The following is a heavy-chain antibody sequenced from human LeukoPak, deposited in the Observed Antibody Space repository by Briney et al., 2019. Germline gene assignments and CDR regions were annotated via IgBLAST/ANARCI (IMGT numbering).Heavy chain of an antibody. CDR1: GFTFSSYS. CDR3: ARDGVVVPVNDAFDI. V-gene: IGHV3-21*01. Sequence: SGGSLRLSCAASGFTFSSYSMNWVCQAPGKGLEWVSSISSSSSYIYYADSVKGRFTISRDNAKNSLYLQMNSLRAEDTAVYYCARDGVVVPVNDAFDIWGQGTMVTVSS. J-gene: IGHJ3*02. D-gene: IGHD2-2*01. CDR2: ISSSSSYI.